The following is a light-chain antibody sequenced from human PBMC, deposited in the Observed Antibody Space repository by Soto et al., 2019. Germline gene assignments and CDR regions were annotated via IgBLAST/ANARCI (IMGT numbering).Light chain of an antibody. CDR1: QSVSSN. V-gene: IGKV3-15*01. J-gene: IGKJ1*01. CDR2: GAS. CDR3: QQYNNWPPRT. Sequence: EIVMTQSPATLSVSPGERATLSCRASQSVSSNLPWYQQKPGQAPRLLIYGASTRPTGIPARFSGSGSGTEVTLTISSLQSEDFAVYYCQQYNNWPPRTFGQGTKVEIK.